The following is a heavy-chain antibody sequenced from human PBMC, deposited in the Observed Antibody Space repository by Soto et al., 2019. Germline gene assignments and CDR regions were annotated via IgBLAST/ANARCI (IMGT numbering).Heavy chain of an antibody. D-gene: IGHD3-10*01. J-gene: IGHJ4*02. Sequence: RGESLKISCKGSGYSFTSYWIGWVRQMPGKGLEWMGIIYGDSDIRYSPSFQGQVTISADKSISTAYLQWSSLKASDTAMYYCARQSTGVNMVRGVPLDYWGQGTLVTVSS. CDR3: ARQSTGVNMVRGVPLDY. V-gene: IGHV5-51*01. CDR1: GYSFTSYW. CDR2: IYGDSDI.